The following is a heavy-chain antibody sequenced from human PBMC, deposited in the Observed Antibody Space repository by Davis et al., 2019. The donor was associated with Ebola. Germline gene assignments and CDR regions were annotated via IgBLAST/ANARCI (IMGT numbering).Heavy chain of an antibody. CDR1: GFTFSSYA. Sequence: GESLKISCSASGFTFSSYAMHWVRQAPGKGLEYVSAISSNGGSTYYADSVKGRFTISRDNSKNTLYLQMNSLRAEDTAVYYCAKDAYDFWSGYYPTFDYWGQGTLVTVSS. V-gene: IGHV3-64*04. CDR2: ISSNGGST. CDR3: AKDAYDFWSGYYPTFDY. D-gene: IGHD3-3*01. J-gene: IGHJ4*02.